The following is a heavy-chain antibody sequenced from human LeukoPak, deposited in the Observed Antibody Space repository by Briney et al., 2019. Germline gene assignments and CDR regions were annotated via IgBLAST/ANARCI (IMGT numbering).Heavy chain of an antibody. J-gene: IGHJ5*02. CDR2: IYYSGST. V-gene: IGHV4-59*12. Sequence: SETLSLTCTVSGGSISSYYWTWIRQPPGKGLEWIGYIYYSGSTNYNPSLKSRVTISVDMSKNQFSLKLSSVTAADTAVYYCARVPGAAGWFDPWGQGTLVTVSS. CDR1: GGSISSYY. D-gene: IGHD6-13*01. CDR3: ARVPGAAGWFDP.